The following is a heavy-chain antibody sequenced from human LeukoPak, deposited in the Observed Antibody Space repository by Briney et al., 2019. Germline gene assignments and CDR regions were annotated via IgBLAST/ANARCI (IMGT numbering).Heavy chain of an antibody. Sequence: GGSLRLSCAASGFTVSSNYMSWVRQAPGKGLEWVSAISGSGGSTYYADSVKGRFTISRDNSKNTLYLQMNSLRAEDTAVYYCAKAQGSYYHEYFQHWGQGTLVTVSS. CDR1: GFTVSSNY. D-gene: IGHD1-26*01. CDR2: ISGSGGST. V-gene: IGHV3-23*01. J-gene: IGHJ1*01. CDR3: AKAQGSYYHEYFQH.